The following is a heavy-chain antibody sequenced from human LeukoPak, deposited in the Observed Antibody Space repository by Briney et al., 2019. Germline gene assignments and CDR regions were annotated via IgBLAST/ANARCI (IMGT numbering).Heavy chain of an antibody. J-gene: IGHJ4*02. D-gene: IGHD3-16*01. CDR1: GFTFSSYA. V-gene: IGHV3-64*01. Sequence: GGSLRLSCAAAGFTFSSYAMHWVRQAPGKGLEYVSAISSNGGSTYYANSVKGRFTISRDNSKNTLYLQMGSLRAEDMAVYYCASSITGEGYWGQGTLVTVS. CDR2: ISSNGGST. CDR3: ASSITGEGY.